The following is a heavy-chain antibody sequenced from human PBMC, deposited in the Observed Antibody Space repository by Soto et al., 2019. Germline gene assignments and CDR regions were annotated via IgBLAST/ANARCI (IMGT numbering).Heavy chain of an antibody. D-gene: IGHD3-22*01. CDR3: AKDRTITMIVVPHAFDI. CDR1: GFTYSSYA. Sequence: GSLRLSCAACGFTYSSYAMSWVRQAPGKGLEWVSTISGSGGGTYYADSVKGRFTISRDNSKNTFYLQMNNLRAEDTAVYYCAKDRTITMIVVPHAFDIWGQGTMVTVSS. CDR2: ISGSGGGT. V-gene: IGHV3-23*01. J-gene: IGHJ3*02.